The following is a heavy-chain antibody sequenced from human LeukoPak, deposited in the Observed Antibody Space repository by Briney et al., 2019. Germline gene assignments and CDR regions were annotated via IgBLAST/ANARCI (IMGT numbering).Heavy chain of an antibody. CDR1: GGSISSYY. CDR3: ARDTSEGVIDY. J-gene: IGHJ4*02. Sequence: PSETLSLTCTVSGGSISSYYWSWIRQPPGKGLEWIGYIYYSGSTNYNPSLKSRVTISVDTSKNQFSLKLSSVTAADTAVYYCARDTSEGVIDYWGQGTLVTVSS. D-gene: IGHD2-8*01. CDR2: IYYSGST. V-gene: IGHV4-59*01.